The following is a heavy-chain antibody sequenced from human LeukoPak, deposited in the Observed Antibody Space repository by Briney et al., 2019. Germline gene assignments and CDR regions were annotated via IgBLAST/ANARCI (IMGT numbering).Heavy chain of an antibody. V-gene: IGHV3-23*01. J-gene: IGHJ6*03. CDR2: ISGSGGST. CDR3: AKSTAMVFYYYMDV. CDR1: GFTFSSYA. Sequence: GGSLRLSCAASGFTFSSYAMSWVRQAPGKGLEWVSAISGSGGSTYYADSVKGRFTISRDNSKNTLYLQMNSLRAEDTAVYYCAKSTAMVFYYYMDVWGKGTTVTVSS. D-gene: IGHD5-18*01.